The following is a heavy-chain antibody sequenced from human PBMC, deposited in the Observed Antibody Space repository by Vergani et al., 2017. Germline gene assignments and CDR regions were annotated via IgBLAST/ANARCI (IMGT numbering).Heavy chain of an antibody. J-gene: IGHJ5*02. CDR3: ALAESSTSCINSVCITPETGSWFDP. CDR1: GYTFTYRY. CDR2: ITPINGNT. V-gene: IGHV1-45*02. Sequence: QMQLVQSGAEVKKPGSSVKVSCKASGYTFTYRYLHWVRQAPGQALEWMGWITPINGNTNYAKKFQDRVTITRDRSMSTAYMELSSLRSEDTAMYYCALAESSTSCINSVCITPETGSWFDPWGQGTLVTVSS. D-gene: IGHD2-2*01.